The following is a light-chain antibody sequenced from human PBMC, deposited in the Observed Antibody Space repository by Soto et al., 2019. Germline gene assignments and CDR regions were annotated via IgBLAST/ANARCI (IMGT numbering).Light chain of an antibody. CDR3: AAWDYSLNARV. V-gene: IGLV1-36*01. CDR1: SSNIGNNA. Sequence: QSVLTQPPSVSEAPRQRVTISCSGSSSNIGNNAVNWYQQLPGKAPKLLIYYDDLLPSGVSDRFSGSKSGTSASLAISGLQSEDEADYYCAAWDYSLNARVFGGGTQLTVL. J-gene: IGLJ2*01. CDR2: YDD.